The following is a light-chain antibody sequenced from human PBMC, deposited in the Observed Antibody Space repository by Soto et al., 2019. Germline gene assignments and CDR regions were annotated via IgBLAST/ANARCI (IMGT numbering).Light chain of an antibody. CDR3: SSYTSSSTDL. J-gene: IGLJ1*01. Sequence: QSVLTQPASVSGSPGQSITISCTGTSSDVGGHNYVSWYQQHPGKAPKLMIYEVSNRPSGVSNRFSGSKSGNTASLTISGLQAEDEADYYCSSYTSSSTDLFGTGTKVTVL. CDR2: EVS. V-gene: IGLV2-14*01. CDR1: SSDVGGHNY.